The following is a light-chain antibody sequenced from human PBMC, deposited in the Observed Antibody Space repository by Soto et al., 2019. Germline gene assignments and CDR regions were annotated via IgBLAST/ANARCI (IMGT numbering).Light chain of an antibody. CDR1: QDLTNF. CDR3: QQYVNLPYT. J-gene: IGKJ2*01. V-gene: IGKV1-33*01. CDR2: DTT. Sequence: DIQMTQSPTSLAASVGDRVTISCQASQDLTNFLNWYQQKPGEAPKLLIYDTTTLEEGVPSRFSGGGSGTDFTCTINGLQPEDAAIYSCQQYVNLPYTFGQGTKLEIK.